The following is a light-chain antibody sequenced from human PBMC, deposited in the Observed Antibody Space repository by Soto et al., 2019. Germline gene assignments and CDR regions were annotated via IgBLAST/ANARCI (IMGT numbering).Light chain of an antibody. CDR1: QSVSSS. CDR2: EAS. J-gene: IGKJ4*01. CDR3: QQHINWPLT. V-gene: IGKV3-11*01. Sequence: EIVMTQSPPTLSVSPGERATLSCRASQSVSSSLAWYQQKPGQAPRLLIYEASNRATGIPARFSGSGSGADFTLTISSLEPEDFALYYCQQHINWPLTFGGGTKVDIK.